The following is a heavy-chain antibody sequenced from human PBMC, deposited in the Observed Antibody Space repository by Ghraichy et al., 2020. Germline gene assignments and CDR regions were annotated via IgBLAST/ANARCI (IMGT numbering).Heavy chain of an antibody. CDR3: ARASQWLVRHYYYYMDV. J-gene: IGHJ6*03. Sequence: GGSLRLSCAASGFTFSSYAMHWVRQAPGKGLEWVAVISYDGSNKYYADSVKGRFTISRDNSKNTLYLQMNSLRAEDTAVYYCARASQWLVRHYYYYMDVWGKGTTVTVSS. CDR1: GFTFSSYA. CDR2: ISYDGSNK. D-gene: IGHD6-19*01. V-gene: IGHV3-30*04.